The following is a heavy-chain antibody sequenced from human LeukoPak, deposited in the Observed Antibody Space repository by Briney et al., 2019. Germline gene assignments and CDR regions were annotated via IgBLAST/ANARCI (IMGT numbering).Heavy chain of an antibody. CDR2: IYHSGNT. D-gene: IGHD1-14*01. Sequence: SETLSLTCAVSGYSISSGYYWGWIRQPPGKGLEWIGSIYHSGNTYYNPSLKSRVAISVDTSKNQFSLKLSSVTAADTAMYYCASTPTVYYYMDVRGKGTTVTVSS. CDR1: GYSISSGYY. J-gene: IGHJ6*03. V-gene: IGHV4-38-2*01. CDR3: ASTPTVYYYMDV.